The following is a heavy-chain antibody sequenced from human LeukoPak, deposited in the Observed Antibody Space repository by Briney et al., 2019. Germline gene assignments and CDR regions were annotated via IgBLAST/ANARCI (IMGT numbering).Heavy chain of an antibody. J-gene: IGHJ6*03. D-gene: IGHD3-22*01. V-gene: IGHV3-21*01. CDR1: GFTFNSYS. CDR3: ATYYSGGYMDV. Sequence: GGSLRLSCAASGFTFNSYSMNWVRQAPGKGLEWVSSITSSSSYINYADSVKGRFTISRDNAKNSLYLQMNSLRAEDTAVYYCATYYSGGYMDVWGKGTTVTVSS. CDR2: ITSSSSYI.